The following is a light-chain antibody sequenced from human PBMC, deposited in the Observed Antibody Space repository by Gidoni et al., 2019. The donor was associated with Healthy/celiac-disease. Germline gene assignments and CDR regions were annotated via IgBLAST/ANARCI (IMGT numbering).Light chain of an antibody. CDR3: QQRYSSPYT. Sequence: QMTQFPSSLSASVGDRATITCRASQSISSYLNWYQQKPGKAPKLLIYAASSLQSGVPSRFSGSGSGTDFTLTISSLQPEDFATYYCQQRYSSPYTFGQGTKLEIK. CDR2: AAS. CDR1: QSISSY. J-gene: IGKJ2*01. V-gene: IGKV1-39*01.